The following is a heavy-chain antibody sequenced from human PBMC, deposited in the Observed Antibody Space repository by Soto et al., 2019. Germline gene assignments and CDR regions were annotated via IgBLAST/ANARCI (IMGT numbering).Heavy chain of an antibody. V-gene: IGHV1-69*04. CDR2: IIPILGIA. CDR1: GGTFSSYT. J-gene: IGHJ3*02. Sequence: ASVKVSCKASGGTFSSYTISWVRQAPGQGLEWMGRIIPILGIANYAQKFQGRVTITADKSTSTAYMELSSLRSEDTAVYYCARELGIGAFDIWGQGTMVTVSS. D-gene: IGHD7-27*01. CDR3: ARELGIGAFDI.